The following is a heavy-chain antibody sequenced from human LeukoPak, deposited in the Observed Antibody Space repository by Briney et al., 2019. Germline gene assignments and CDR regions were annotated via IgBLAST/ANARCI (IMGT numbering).Heavy chain of an antibody. CDR2: ISSSSYI. CDR1: GFTFSSYS. CDR3: ASLIAVAATGDHDAFDI. J-gene: IGHJ3*02. Sequence: GGSLRLSCAASGFTFSSYSMNWVRQAPGKGLEWVSSISSSSYIYYADSVKGRFTISRDNAKNSLYLQMNSLRAEDTAVYYCASLIAVAATGDHDAFDIWGQGTMVTVSS. D-gene: IGHD6-19*01. V-gene: IGHV3-21*01.